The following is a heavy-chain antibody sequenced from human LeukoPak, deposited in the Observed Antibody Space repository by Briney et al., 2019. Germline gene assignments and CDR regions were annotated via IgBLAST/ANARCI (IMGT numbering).Heavy chain of an antibody. CDR3: ARGHYGLDI. D-gene: IGHD4-17*01. V-gene: IGHV3-7*01. Sequence: GGSLRLSCAASGFTISNHWLTWVRQAPGRGLEWVAHINPDGSQKDCVDSVTGRFTISRDNAKNSVYLQVNILRAEDTALYYCARGHYGLDIWGQGTMVTVSS. J-gene: IGHJ3*02. CDR1: GFTISNHW. CDR2: INPDGSQK.